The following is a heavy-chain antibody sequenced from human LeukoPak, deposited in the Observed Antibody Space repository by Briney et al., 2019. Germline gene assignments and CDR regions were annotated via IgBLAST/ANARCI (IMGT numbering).Heavy chain of an antibody. D-gene: IGHD3-3*01. CDR1: GYTFTGCY. J-gene: IGHJ4*02. V-gene: IGHV1-2*02. CDR2: INPNNGDT. Sequence: ASVKVSCKASGYTFTGCYMHWVRQAPGQGLEWMGWINPNNGDTKYAQKFQGRVTMTRDTSISTAYMELSRLRSDDTALYYCAREPEGITIFGVVNQAWGQGTLVTVSS. CDR3: AREPEGITIFGVVNQA.